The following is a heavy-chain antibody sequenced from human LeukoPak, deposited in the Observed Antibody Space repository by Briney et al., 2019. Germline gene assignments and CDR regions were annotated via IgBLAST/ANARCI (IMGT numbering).Heavy chain of an antibody. CDR3: ASGHYDSSGYVDDY. Sequence: PSETLSLTCTVSGGSISSSSYYWGWIRQPPGKGLEWIGCIYYSGSTYYNPSLKSRVTISVDTSKNQSSLKLSSVTAADTAVYYCASGHYDSSGYVDDYWGQGTLVTVSS. CDR2: IYYSGST. D-gene: IGHD3-22*01. J-gene: IGHJ4*02. V-gene: IGHV4-39*07. CDR1: GGSISSSSYY.